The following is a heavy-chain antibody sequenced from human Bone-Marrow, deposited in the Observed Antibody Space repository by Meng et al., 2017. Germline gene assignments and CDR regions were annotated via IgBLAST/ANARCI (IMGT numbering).Heavy chain of an antibody. J-gene: IGHJ4*02. CDR2: ISGSGGST. V-gene: IGHV3-23*01. Sequence: GGSLRLSCAASGFTFSSYAMSWVRQAPGKGLEWVSAISGSGGSTYYADSVKGRFTISRDNSKNTLYLQMNSLRAEDTAVYYCAKDDKVRGVIISPLDYWGQGTPVTVSS. D-gene: IGHD3-10*01. CDR1: GFTFSSYA. CDR3: AKDDKVRGVIISPLDY.